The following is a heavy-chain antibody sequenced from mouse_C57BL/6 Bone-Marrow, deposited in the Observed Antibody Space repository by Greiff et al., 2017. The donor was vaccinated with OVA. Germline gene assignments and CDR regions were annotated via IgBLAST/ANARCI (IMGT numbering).Heavy chain of an antibody. D-gene: IGHD1-1*01. J-gene: IGHJ4*01. CDR3: ARDRVEGYYYAMDY. V-gene: IGHV5-4*01. CDR1: GFTFSSYA. CDR2: ISDGGSYT. Sequence: EVKLVESGGGLVKPGGSLKLSCAASGFTFSSYAMSWVRQTPEKRLEWVATISDGGSYTYYPDNVKGRFTISRDNAKNNLYLQMSHLKSEDTAMYYCARDRVEGYYYAMDYWGQGTSVTVSS.